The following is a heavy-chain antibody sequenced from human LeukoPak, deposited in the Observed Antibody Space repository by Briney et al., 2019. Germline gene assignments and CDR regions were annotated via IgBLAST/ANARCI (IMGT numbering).Heavy chain of an antibody. J-gene: IGHJ3*01. D-gene: IGHD3-3*01. CDR2: IMQDGSEK. Sequence: PGGSLRLSCAASGFTFSSYSMTWVRPAPGKGLEWVANIMQDGSEKYYVDSVRGRFTISRDSAKNSLYLQMNSLRAEDTAVYYCASVLRYLEWLNWGQGTMVTVSS. V-gene: IGHV3-7*01. CDR3: ASVLRYLEWLN. CDR1: GFTFSSYS.